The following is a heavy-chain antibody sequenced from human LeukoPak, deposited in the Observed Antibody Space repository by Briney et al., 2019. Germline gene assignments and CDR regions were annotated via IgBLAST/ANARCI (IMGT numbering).Heavy chain of an antibody. V-gene: IGHV3-53*01. CDR1: GFTVSSSY. D-gene: IGHD2/OR15-2a*01. Sequence: GGSLRLSCAASGFTVSSSYMSWVRQAPGKGLEWVSVFYSGGKTYYTDSVKGRFTISRDNSKNTLYLQMNSLRAEDTAVYYCARDILSQGPDAFDIWGQGTMVTVSS. CDR2: FYSGGKT. CDR3: ARDILSQGPDAFDI. J-gene: IGHJ3*02.